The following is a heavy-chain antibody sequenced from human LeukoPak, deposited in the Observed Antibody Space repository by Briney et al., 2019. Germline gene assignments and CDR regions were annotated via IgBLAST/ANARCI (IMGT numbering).Heavy chain of an antibody. D-gene: IGHD2-21*02. CDR1: GGSISSYY. J-gene: IGHJ4*02. CDR2: IYYSGST. V-gene: IGHV4-59*01. Sequence: SETLSLTCTVSGGSISSYYWSWIRQPPGKGLEWIGYIYYSGSTNYNPSLKSRVTISVDTSKNQFSLKLSSVTAADTAVYDCANLREGYCGGDCYYSYFDYWGQGTLVTVSS. CDR3: ANLREGYCGGDCYYSYFDY.